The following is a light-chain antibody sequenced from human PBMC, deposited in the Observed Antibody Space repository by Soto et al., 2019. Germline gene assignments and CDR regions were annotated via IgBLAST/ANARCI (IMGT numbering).Light chain of an antibody. Sequence: FLLTQPTDTLSLSSADRATLSCRATQIVSSSYLGWYQQKPGQAPRLLIHGASTRATGIADRFSGSGSGTDFTLTISRLEPEDFAVYYCQLYGTSPKTFGQGTKVDI. CDR2: GAS. J-gene: IGKJ1*01. CDR1: QIVSSSY. V-gene: IGKV3-20*01. CDR3: QLYGTSPKT.